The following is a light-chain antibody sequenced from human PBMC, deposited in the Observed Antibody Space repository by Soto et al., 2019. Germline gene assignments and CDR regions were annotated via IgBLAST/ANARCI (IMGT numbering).Light chain of an antibody. CDR2: GGS. CDR1: QSVSSSY. Sequence: EIVLTQSPGTLSLSPGERATLSCRASQSVSSSYLAWYQQKPGQAPRLLIYGGSSRATGIPDRFSGSGSGTDFTLTISRVEPEDFAVYYCQQYGSSLRTFGQGTKVEIK. V-gene: IGKV3-20*01. J-gene: IGKJ1*01. CDR3: QQYGSSLRT.